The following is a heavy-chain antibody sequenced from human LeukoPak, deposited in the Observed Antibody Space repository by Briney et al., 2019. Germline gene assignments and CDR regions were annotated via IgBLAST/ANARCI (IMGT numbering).Heavy chain of an antibody. D-gene: IGHD3-9*01. J-gene: IGHJ4*02. V-gene: IGHV1-2*02. CDR3: ATDNYGMLDY. Sequence: GGSVKVSCRASGYTFTDYYIHWVRRAPGQGREWMGWVDPRTGVTRCTQKFQSRVTMTRDTSISTVYLDLNGLTFDDTAVYYCATDNYGMLDYWGQGTLVTVSS. CDR2: VDPRTGVT. CDR1: GYTFTDYY.